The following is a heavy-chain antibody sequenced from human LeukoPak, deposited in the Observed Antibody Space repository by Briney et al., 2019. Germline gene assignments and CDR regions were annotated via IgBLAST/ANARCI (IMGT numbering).Heavy chain of an antibody. J-gene: IGHJ4*02. CDR2: IYYSGST. Sequence: SETLSLTCTVSGGSISSSSYYWGWIRQPPGKGLEWIGSIYYSGSTYYNPSLKSRVIISVDTSKSQFSLKLSSVAAADTAVYYCAKTFGYCSGGSCYPLFDYWGQGTLVTVSS. V-gene: IGHV4-39*01. D-gene: IGHD2-15*01. CDR3: AKTFGYCSGGSCYPLFDY. CDR1: GGSISSSSYY.